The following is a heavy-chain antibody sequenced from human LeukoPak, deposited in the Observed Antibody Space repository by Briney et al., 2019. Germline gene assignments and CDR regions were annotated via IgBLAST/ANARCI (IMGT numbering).Heavy chain of an antibody. CDR2: IKQDGNEK. D-gene: IGHD5-24*01. CDR1: GFTFSSYW. J-gene: IGHJ4*02. CDR3: ARELLGHGYNSGDFDY. Sequence: PGGSLRLSCAASGFTFSSYWMNWVRQAPGKGLEWVANIKQDGNEKYYVDSVKDRFTISRDNAKNSLYLQMNSLRAEDTAVYYCARELLGHGYNSGDFDYWGQGTLVTVSS. V-gene: IGHV3-7*01.